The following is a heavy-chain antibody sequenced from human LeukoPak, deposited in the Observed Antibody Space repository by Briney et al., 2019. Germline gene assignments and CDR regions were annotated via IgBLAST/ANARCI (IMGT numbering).Heavy chain of an antibody. V-gene: IGHV3-23*01. Sequence: PGGSLRLSCAASGFTVSRNYMSWVRQAPGKGLEWVSALTGSGGSTYYADSVKGRFTISRDNSKKTLFLQMTGLRAEDTAVYYCARDVAAAAYWGQGTLVTVSS. CDR2: LTGSGGST. D-gene: IGHD6-13*01. CDR3: ARDVAAAAY. CDR1: GFTVSRNY. J-gene: IGHJ4*02.